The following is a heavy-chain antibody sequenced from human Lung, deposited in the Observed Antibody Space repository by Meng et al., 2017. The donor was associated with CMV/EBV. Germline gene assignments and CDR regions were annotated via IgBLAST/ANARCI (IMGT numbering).Heavy chain of an antibody. Sequence: ASXXVSCKASGYTFTSYDINWVRQATGQGLEWMGWMDPNSGNTGYAQKFQGRVTITRNTSISTAYMELSSLRSEVTAVYYCARVGIAGIPWGQGTLVTCAS. J-gene: IGHJ5*02. V-gene: IGHV1-8*03. CDR1: GYTFTSYD. CDR2: MDPNSGNT. CDR3: ARVGIAGIP. D-gene: IGHD6-13*01.